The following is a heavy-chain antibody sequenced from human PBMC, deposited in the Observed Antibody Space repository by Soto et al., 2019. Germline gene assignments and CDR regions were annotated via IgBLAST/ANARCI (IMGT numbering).Heavy chain of an antibody. D-gene: IGHD3-10*01. CDR3: EGGVLSRTYYHSFEP. Sequence: GASVNVSCKASGDTVTVYYIHWVLQARGQGLEWMGWINPNSGATNYAQKFQGRVTMTRDTSISTAYMDLSRLRSDDTAVYYCEGGVLSRTYYHSFEPLGQGTPVSVS. J-gene: IGHJ5*02. CDR2: INPNSGAT. V-gene: IGHV1-2*02. CDR1: GDTVTVYY.